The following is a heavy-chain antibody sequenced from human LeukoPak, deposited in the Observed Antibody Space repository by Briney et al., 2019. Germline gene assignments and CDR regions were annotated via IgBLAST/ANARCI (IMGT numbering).Heavy chain of an antibody. CDR1: GFTLSSYA. J-gene: IGHJ6*03. CDR2: ISSNGGST. CDR3: ARVAAEVVGVPGAIGFGWLRRDYYYMDV. D-gene: IGHD2-2*02. Sequence: GGSLRLSCAASGFTLSSYAMHWVRQAPGKGLEYVSAISSNGGSTYYANSVKGRFTISRDNSKNTLYLQMGSLRSEDTAVYYCARVAAEVVGVPGAIGFGWLRRDYYYMDVWGKGTTVTVSS. V-gene: IGHV3-64*01.